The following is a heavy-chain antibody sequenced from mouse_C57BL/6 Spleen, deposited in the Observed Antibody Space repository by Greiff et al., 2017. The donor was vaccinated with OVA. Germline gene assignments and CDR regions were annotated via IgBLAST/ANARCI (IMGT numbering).Heavy chain of an antibody. CDR1: GYTFTSYW. CDR2: IDPSDSET. J-gene: IGHJ4*01. Sequence: QVQLQQPGAELVRPGSSVKLSCKASGYTFTSYWMHWVKQRPIQGLEWIGNIDPSDSETHYNQKFKDKATLTVDKSSSTAYMQLSSLTSEDSAVYYCARYSNCAMDYWGQGTSVTVSS. D-gene: IGHD2-5*01. V-gene: IGHV1-52*01. CDR3: ARYSNCAMDY.